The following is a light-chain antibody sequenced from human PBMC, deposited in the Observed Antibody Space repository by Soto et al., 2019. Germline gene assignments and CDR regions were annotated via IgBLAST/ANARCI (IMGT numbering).Light chain of an antibody. V-gene: IGKV3D-20*02. CDR2: DAS. CDR3: QQCNSWPQWT. J-gene: IGKJ1*01. CDR1: QTVRNNY. Sequence: EFVLAQSPGTLSLSPGERATLSCRASQTVRNNYLAWYQQKPGQAPRLLIYDASSRATGIPDRFSGSGSGTDFTLTISSLEPGDFAVYYCQQCNSWPQWTFGQGTKVDIK.